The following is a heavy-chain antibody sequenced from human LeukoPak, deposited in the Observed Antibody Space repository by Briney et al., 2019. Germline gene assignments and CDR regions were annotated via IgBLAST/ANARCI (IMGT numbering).Heavy chain of an antibody. J-gene: IGHJ3*02. D-gene: IGHD4-17*01. CDR2: MYYSGTT. Sequence: PSETLSLTCTVSGGFISSYYWTWIRQPPGRGVEWIGNMYYSGTTNYNPSLKSRVTMPVDTSKSQFSLKLSSVTAADTAVYYCARDSGDYIGASNSWGQGTMVTVSS. V-gene: IGHV4-59*12. CDR1: GGFISSYY. CDR3: ARDSGDYIGASNS.